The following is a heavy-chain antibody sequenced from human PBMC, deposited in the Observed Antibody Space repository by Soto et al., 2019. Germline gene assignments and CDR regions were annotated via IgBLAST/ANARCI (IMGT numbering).Heavy chain of an antibody. CDR1: GGSISSGDYY. J-gene: IGHJ5*02. Sequence: SETLSLTCTVSGGSISSGDYYWSWIRQPPGKGLEWIGYIYYSGSTYYNPSLKSRVTISVDTSKNQFSLKLSSVTAADTAVYYCARAWGYYDSSGYSPYNWFDPWRQGTLVTVSS. V-gene: IGHV4-30-4*01. CDR2: IYYSGST. CDR3: ARAWGYYDSSGYSPYNWFDP. D-gene: IGHD3-22*01.